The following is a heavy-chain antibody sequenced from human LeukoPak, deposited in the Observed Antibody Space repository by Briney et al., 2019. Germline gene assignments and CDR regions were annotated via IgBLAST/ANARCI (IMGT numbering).Heavy chain of an antibody. CDR3: ARDRPYYDSSGYYLFDY. J-gene: IGHJ4*02. Sequence: GASVKVSCKASGYTFTGYYMHWVRQAPGQGLEWMGWINTNSGGTNYAQKFQGRVTMTRDTSISTAYMDLSRLRSDDTAVYYCARDRPYYDSSGYYLFDYWGQGTLVTVSS. V-gene: IGHV1-2*02. CDR2: INTNSGGT. CDR1: GYTFTGYY. D-gene: IGHD3-22*01.